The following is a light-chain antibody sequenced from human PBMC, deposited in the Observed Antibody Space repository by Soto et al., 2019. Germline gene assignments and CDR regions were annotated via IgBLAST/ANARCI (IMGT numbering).Light chain of an antibody. Sequence: QSVLTQTPSASGSPGQAVTISCTGTSSDVGAYDYVSWYQQHPGKAPKLMIYEVTKRPSGVPDRFSGSKSGNTASLTVSGLQVEDEAEYYCSSYAGSNNLLFGGGTKVTVL. CDR1: SSDVGAYDY. V-gene: IGLV2-8*01. CDR2: EVT. CDR3: SSYAGSNNLL. J-gene: IGLJ2*01.